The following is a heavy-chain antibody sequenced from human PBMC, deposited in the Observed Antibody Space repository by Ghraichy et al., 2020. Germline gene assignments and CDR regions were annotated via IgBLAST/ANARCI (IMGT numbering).Heavy chain of an antibody. V-gene: IGHV4-31*03. CDR3: ASGQGVMGSFFDY. CDR1: GGSISSGGYY. Sequence: SETLSLTCTVSGGSISSGGYYWSWIRQHPGKGLEWIGYIYYSGSTYYNPSLKSRVTISVDTSKNQFSLKLSSVTAADTAVYYCASGQGVMGSFFDYWGQGTLVTVSS. CDR2: IYYSGST. D-gene: IGHD2-21*01. J-gene: IGHJ4*02.